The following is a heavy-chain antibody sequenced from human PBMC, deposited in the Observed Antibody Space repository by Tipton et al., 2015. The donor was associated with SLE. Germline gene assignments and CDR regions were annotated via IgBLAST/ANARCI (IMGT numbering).Heavy chain of an antibody. CDR1: GASISTHY. D-gene: IGHD2-8*01. V-gene: IGHV4-59*11. CDR3: ARGFVTTSRVWNGLDI. CDR2: LYHTGTS. Sequence: TLSLTCTVSGASISTHYWSWIRKPPGKRLEWIGTLYHTGTSGYNPSLKSRATISVDTSKRQFSLRLNSVSAADTAVYYCARGFVTTSRVWNGLDIWGQGTLVNVSS. J-gene: IGHJ3*02.